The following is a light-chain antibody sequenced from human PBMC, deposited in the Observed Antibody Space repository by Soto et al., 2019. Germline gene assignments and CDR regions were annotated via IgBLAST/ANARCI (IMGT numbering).Light chain of an antibody. J-gene: IGKJ1*01. V-gene: IGKV3-11*01. Sequence: IVLIQSPATLSVSPGERATLSCRASQNILNYLVWYQQKPGQAPRLLIYDVSNRATDIPARFSGSGSGTDFTLTISSLEPEDLAVYCCQQRGNWPRTFGQGTKVAIK. CDR2: DVS. CDR3: QQRGNWPRT. CDR1: QNILNY.